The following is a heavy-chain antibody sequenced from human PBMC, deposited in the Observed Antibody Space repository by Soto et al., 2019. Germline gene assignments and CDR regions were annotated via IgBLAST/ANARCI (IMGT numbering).Heavy chain of an antibody. D-gene: IGHD4-17*01. CDR2: ISGSGGST. CDR3: AKVMAGIYGDYWYVDL. CDR1: GFTFSSYA. J-gene: IGHJ2*01. Sequence: EVQLLESGGGLVQPGGSLRLSCAASGFTFSSYAMSWVRQAPGKGLEWVSAISGSGGSTYYADSVKGRFTISRDKSKNTLYLQMNSMRAEDTAVYYCAKVMAGIYGDYWYVDLWGRGTLVTVSS. V-gene: IGHV3-23*01.